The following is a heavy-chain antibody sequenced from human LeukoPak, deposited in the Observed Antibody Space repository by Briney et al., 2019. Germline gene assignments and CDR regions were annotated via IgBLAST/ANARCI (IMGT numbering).Heavy chain of an antibody. CDR1: GFTFSDYA. J-gene: IGHJ6*02. D-gene: IGHD2/OR15-2a*01. CDR2: LQYDGNNK. Sequence: GGSLRLSCAVSGFTFSDYAMHRVRQAPGKGLEWVALLQYDGNNKYYVDSVKGRFTISRDISKNTLYLQMNSLRPDDTAVYYCAKDSKHYSMDVWGQGTTVTVS. CDR3: AKDSKHYSMDV. V-gene: IGHV3-30*02.